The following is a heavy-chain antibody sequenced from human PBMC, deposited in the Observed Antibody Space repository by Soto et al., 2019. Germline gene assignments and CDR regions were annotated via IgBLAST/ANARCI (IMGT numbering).Heavy chain of an antibody. D-gene: IGHD6-13*01. CDR2: IYSGGST. V-gene: IGHV3-53*01. CDR3: AKDFQSVEQLVTEFDY. J-gene: IGHJ4*02. Sequence: PGGSLRLSCAASGFTVSSNYMSWVRQAPGKGLEWVSVIYSGGSTYYADSVKGRFTISRDNSKNTLYLQMNSLRAEDTAVYYCAKDFQSVEQLVTEFDYWGQGTLVTVSS. CDR1: GFTVSSNY.